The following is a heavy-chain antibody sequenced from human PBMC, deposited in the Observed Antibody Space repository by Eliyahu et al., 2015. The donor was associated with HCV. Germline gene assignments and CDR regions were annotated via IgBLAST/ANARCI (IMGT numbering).Heavy chain of an antibody. D-gene: IGHD4-17*01. CDR1: GYSFTSYX. CDR3: ARPAGYDYGDYWEN. CDR2: IYPGDSDT. J-gene: IGHJ4*02. Sequence: EVQLVQSGAEVKKPGESLKISCKGSGYSFTSYXIGWVRQKPGRGLEWMAVIYPGDSDTRXSPSFQGQVTISADKSITTAYLQWSSLKASDTAIYYCARPAGYDYGDYWENWGQGTLVTVSS. V-gene: IGHV5-51*01.